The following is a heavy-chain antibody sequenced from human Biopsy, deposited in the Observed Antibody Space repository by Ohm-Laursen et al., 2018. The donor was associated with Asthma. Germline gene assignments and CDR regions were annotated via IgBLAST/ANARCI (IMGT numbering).Heavy chain of an antibody. J-gene: IGHJ4*02. CDR3: ARHWDWGSFFDY. CDR1: GGSMSSSSYY. CDR2: ISYTGSA. V-gene: IGHV4-39*01. Sequence: PPGTLSLTCTVSGGSMSSSSYYWGWIRQPPGKGLEWMGSISYTGSACHNPSLKSRVTISVDTSKNHFSLKLSSVTAADTAVYYCARHWDWGSFFDYWGQGTPVTVSS. D-gene: IGHD7-27*01.